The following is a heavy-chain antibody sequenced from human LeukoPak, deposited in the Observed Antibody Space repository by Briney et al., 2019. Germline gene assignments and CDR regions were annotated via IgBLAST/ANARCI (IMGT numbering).Heavy chain of an antibody. J-gene: IGHJ3*02. D-gene: IGHD4-17*01. CDR1: GYTFTGYY. CDR2: INPNSGGT. CDR3: ATDYGDYVDAFDI. V-gene: IGHV1-2*06. Sequence: ASVKVSCKASGYTFTGYYMHWVRQAPGQGLEWMGRINPNSGGTNYAQKFQGRVTMTRDTSTSTAYMELSRLRSDDTAVYYCATDYGDYVDAFDIWGQGTMVTVSS.